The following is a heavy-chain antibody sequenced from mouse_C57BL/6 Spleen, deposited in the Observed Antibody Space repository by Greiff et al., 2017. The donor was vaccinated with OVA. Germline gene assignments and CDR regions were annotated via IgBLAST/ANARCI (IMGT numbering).Heavy chain of an antibody. J-gene: IGHJ2*01. Sequence: EVHLVESGEGLVKPGGSLKLSCAASGFTFSSYAMSWVRQTPEKRLEWVAYISSGGDYIYYADTVKGRFTISRDNARNTLYLQMSSLKSEDTAMYYCTRGTGTLYFDYWGQGTTLTVSS. D-gene: IGHD4-1*01. CDR2: ISSGGDYI. CDR3: TRGTGTLYFDY. V-gene: IGHV5-9-1*02. CDR1: GFTFSSYA.